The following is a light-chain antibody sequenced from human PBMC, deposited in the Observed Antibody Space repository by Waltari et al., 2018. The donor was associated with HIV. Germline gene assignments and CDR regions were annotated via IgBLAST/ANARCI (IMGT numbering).Light chain of an antibody. CDR1: QSISSW. CDR2: KAS. J-gene: IGKJ1*01. Sequence: DIQMTQSPSTLSASVGDRVTITCRASQSISSWLAWYQQKPGKAPKLLIYKASSLESGVPSRFSGSGSETEFTLTISSLQPDDFATYYCQQYNRYSWAFGQGTKVEIK. CDR3: QQYNRYSWA. V-gene: IGKV1-5*03.